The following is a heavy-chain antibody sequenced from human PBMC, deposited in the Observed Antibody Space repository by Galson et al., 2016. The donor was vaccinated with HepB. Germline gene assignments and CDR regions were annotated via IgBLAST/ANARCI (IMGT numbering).Heavy chain of an antibody. CDR1: GFNFANAW. CDR2: IKSITDGGAG. D-gene: IGHD3-3*01. CDR3: TTDAIDFWSQNMDV. Sequence: SLRLSCAASGFNFANAWMTWVRQAPGKGLERVGRIKSITDGGAGDYAPPVRGRFSISRDDSKNTLYLEMTSLKTEDTAMYHCTTDAIDFWSQNMDVWGPGTTVTVSS. V-gene: IGHV3-15*01. J-gene: IGHJ6*02.